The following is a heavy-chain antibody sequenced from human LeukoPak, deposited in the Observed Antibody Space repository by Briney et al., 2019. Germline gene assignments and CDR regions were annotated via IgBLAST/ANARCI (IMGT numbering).Heavy chain of an antibody. CDR3: ARFGVAVAGIFFDY. J-gene: IGHJ4*02. Sequence: GGSLRLSCAASGFTFSNHWMSWIRQAPGKGLEWVANIKEDGSEKYYVADVKGRFTISRDNAKNSLYLQMNSLRAEDTAVYYCARFGVAVAGIFFDYWGQGTLDTVSS. V-gene: IGHV3-7*01. CDR2: IKEDGSEK. CDR1: GFTFSNHW. D-gene: IGHD6-19*01.